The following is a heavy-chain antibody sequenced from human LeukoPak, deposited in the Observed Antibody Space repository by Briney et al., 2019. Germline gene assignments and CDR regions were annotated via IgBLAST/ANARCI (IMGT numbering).Heavy chain of an antibody. V-gene: IGHV3-21*01. D-gene: IGHD6-13*01. CDR1: GFTFSSYS. CDR3: ARSAAGTIYYGY. CDR2: ISSSSSYI. Sequence: GGSLRLSRAASGFTFSSYSMNWVRQAPGKGLEWVSSISSSSSYIYYADSVKGRFTISRDNAKNSLYLQMNSLRAEDTAVYYCARSAAGTIYYGYWGQGTLVTVSS. J-gene: IGHJ4*02.